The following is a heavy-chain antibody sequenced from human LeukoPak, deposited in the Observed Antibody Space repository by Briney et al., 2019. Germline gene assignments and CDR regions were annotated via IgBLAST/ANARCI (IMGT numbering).Heavy chain of an antibody. D-gene: IGHD3-3*01. CDR1: GFTFRSYA. CDR3: AKDRSYYDFWSGAQDYMDV. CDR2: ISAGGRTT. J-gene: IGHJ6*03. V-gene: IGHV3-23*01. Sequence: GGSLRLSCAASGFTFRSYAMNWVRQAPGRGLEWVSSISAGGRTTYYVDSVKGRFTISRDNSKNTVYLQMNSLRAEDTAVYYCAKDRSYYDFWSGAQDYMDVWGKGTTVTVSS.